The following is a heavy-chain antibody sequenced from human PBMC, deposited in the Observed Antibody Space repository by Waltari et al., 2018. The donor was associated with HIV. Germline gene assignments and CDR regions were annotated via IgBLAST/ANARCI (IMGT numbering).Heavy chain of an antibody. CDR1: GFKLGNYA. D-gene: IGHD2-8*01. V-gene: IGHV3-9*01. CDR3: AKDMGIFYAYGMDV. Sequence: EAQLVESGGGSVQPGRSMRLLCAASGFKLGNYAMNWVRHAPGKALEWVSGISWNSGNIEYADSVKGRFTISRDNGKNSLYLQMNSLRSEDTGLYYCAKDMGIFYAYGMDVWGQGTAVTVSS. J-gene: IGHJ6*02. CDR2: ISWNSGNI.